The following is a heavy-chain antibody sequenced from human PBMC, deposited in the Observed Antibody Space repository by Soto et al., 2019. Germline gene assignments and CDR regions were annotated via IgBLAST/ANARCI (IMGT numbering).Heavy chain of an antibody. V-gene: IGHV1-2*04. J-gene: IGHJ6*03. Sequence: ASVKVSCKASGYTFTGYYMHWVRQAPGQGLEWMGWINPNSGGTNYAQKFQGWVTMTRDTSISTAYMELSRLRSDDTAVYYCARDGTGTTDRWYYYYYMEVWGKGTTVTVSS. CDR3: ARDGTGTTDRWYYYYYMEV. D-gene: IGHD1-7*01. CDR1: GYTFTGYY. CDR2: INPNSGGT.